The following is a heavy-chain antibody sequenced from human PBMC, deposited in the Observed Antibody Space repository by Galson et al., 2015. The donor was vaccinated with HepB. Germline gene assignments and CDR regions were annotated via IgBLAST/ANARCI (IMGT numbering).Heavy chain of an antibody. D-gene: IGHD1-26*01. CDR2: INPNSGGT. CDR1: GYTFTGYY. Sequence: SVKVSCKASGYTFTGYYMHWVRQAPGQGLEWMGRINPNSGGTNYAQKFQGRVTMTRDMSISTAYMELSRLRSDDMAIYYCARALSGVPDYDYWGQGTLVTVSS. CDR3: ARALSGVPDYDY. V-gene: IGHV1-2*06. J-gene: IGHJ4*02.